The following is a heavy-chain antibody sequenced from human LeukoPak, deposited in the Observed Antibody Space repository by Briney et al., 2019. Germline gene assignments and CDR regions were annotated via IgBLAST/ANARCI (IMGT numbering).Heavy chain of an antibody. D-gene: IGHD1-7*01. CDR2: IKQDGSEK. CDR3: AREDWNYGVFDY. CDR1: GFTFSGYN. V-gene: IGHV3-7*01. J-gene: IGHJ4*02. Sequence: GGSLRLSCAASGFTFSGYNMNWVRQAPGKGLEWVANIKQDGSEKYYVDSVKGRFTISRDNAKNSLYLQMNSLRAEDTAVYYCAREDWNYGVFDYWGQGTLVTVSS.